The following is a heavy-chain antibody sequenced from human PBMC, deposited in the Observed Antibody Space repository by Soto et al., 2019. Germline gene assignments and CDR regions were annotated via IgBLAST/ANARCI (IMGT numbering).Heavy chain of an antibody. J-gene: IGHJ2*01. CDR1: GFTFSTYA. CDR2: INSAATT. CDR3: AKTPVAGHHGDFYFDL. Sequence: EVQLLESGEGLVQPGGSLRLSCAASGFTFSTYAMNWVRLAPGRGLEWVSGINSAATTFYADSAKGRFTISRDNSKNTLYLQMNSLTAEDTAMDYCAKTPVAGHHGDFYFDLWGRGTLVTVSS. D-gene: IGHD6-19*01. V-gene: IGHV3-23*01.